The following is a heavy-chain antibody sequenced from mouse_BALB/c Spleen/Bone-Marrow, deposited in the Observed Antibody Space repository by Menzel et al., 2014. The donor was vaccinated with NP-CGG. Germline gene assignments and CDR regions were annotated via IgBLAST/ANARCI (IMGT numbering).Heavy chain of an antibody. Sequence: QVQLQQPGAELARPGASVKLSCKASGYTFTSYWTQWVKQRPGQGLEWIGAIYPGDGDTRYTQKFKGKATLTADKSSSTAYMQLSSLASEDSAVYYCARERGNDYDGFAYWGQGTLVTVSA. CDR3: ARERGNDYDGFAY. V-gene: IGHV1-87*01. CDR2: IYPGDGDT. D-gene: IGHD2-4*01. J-gene: IGHJ3*01. CDR1: GYTFTSYW.